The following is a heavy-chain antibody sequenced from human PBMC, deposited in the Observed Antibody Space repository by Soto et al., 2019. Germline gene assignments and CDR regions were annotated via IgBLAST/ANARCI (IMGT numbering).Heavy chain of an antibody. V-gene: IGHV3-23*01. Sequence: GESLKISCAASGFSFNEYSMTWVRQAPGKGLQWVSAISGDTATTHYADSVKGRFTISRDNSRDTLYLQMNSLRVEDTAIYYCAKPLQQWLLQGSGVDVWGQGTTVTVSS. D-gene: IGHD6-19*01. CDR3: AKPLQQWLLQGSGVDV. J-gene: IGHJ6*02. CDR2: ISGDTATT. CDR1: GFSFNEYS.